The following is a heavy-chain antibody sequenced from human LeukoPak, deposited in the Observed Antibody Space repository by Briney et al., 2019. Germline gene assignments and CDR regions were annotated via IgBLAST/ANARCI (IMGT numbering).Heavy chain of an antibody. V-gene: IGHV4-39*07. CDR1: GGSVTSTTYY. CDR2: IYHSGTT. Sequence: SETLSLTCSVSGGSVTSTTYYWGWIRQPPGKGLEWIGSIYHSGTTYYNPSLKSRVTLSVDTSKNQFSLKLNSVTAADTAVYYCARDQPYMDVWGKGTTVTVSS. J-gene: IGHJ6*03. CDR3: ARDQPYMDV.